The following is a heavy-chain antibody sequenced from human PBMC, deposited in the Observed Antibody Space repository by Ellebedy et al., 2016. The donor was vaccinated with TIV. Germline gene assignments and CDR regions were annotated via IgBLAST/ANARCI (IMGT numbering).Heavy chain of an antibody. D-gene: IGHD4-17*01. J-gene: IGHJ5*02. Sequence: PGGSLRLSCAASGFSFRSYWMSWVRQAPGKGLEWVANIYQDGSVQYYVDSVKGRFTISRDNANKLLFLQMSSLRVEDTAVYYCARRGSYGDYAVQVNSWFDRWGRGTLVTVSS. CDR3: ARRGSYGDYAVQVNSWFDR. CDR1: GFSFRSYW. CDR2: IYQDGSVQ. V-gene: IGHV3-7*01.